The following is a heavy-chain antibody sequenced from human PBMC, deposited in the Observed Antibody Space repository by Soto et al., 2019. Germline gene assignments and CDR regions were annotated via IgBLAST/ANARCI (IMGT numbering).Heavy chain of an antibody. V-gene: IGHV3-11*01. D-gene: IGHD3-22*01. CDR1: GFTFSDYY. J-gene: IGHJ4*02. CDR3: ARDSNYYDSSGPEFKH. Sequence: GGSLRLSCAASGFTFSDYYMSWIRQAPGKGLEWVSYISSSGSTIYYADSVKGRFTISRDNAKNSLYLQMNSLRAEDTAVYYCARDSNYYDSSGPEFKHWGQGTLVTVPQ. CDR2: ISSSGSTI.